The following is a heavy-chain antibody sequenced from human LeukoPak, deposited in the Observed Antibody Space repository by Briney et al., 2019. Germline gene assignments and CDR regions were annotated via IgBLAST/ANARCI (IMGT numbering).Heavy chain of an antibody. CDR1: GFTFSSSA. J-gene: IGHJ4*02. CDR2: ISNNGGYT. V-gene: IGHV3-23*01. Sequence: GGSLRLSCAASGFTFSSSAMSWVRQAPGKGLEWVSAISNNGGYTYYADSVQGRFTISRDNSKSTLCLQMNSLRAEDTAVYYCAKQLGYCSDGSCYFPFWGQGTLVTVSS. D-gene: IGHD2-15*01. CDR3: AKQLGYCSDGSCYFPF.